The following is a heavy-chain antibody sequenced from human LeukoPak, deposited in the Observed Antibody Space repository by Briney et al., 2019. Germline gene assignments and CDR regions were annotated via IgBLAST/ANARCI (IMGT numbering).Heavy chain of an antibody. J-gene: IGHJ4*02. CDR2: ISGSGGST. CDR3: AKVGGYSSSWYNDY. Sequence: GGSLRLSCAASGFTFSSYAMSWVRQAPGKGLEWVSTISGSGGSTYYADSVKGRFTISRDNSKNTLYLQMNSLRAEDTAVYYCAKVGGYSSSWYNDYWGQGTLVTVSS. CDR1: GFTFSSYA. V-gene: IGHV3-23*01. D-gene: IGHD6-13*01.